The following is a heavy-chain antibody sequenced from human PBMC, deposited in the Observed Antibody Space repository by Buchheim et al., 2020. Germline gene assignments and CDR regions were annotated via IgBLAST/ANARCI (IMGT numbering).Heavy chain of an antibody. J-gene: IGHJ4*02. Sequence: EVQLVESGGGLVQPGGSLRLSCAASGFSFSPKWMSWVRQAPGRGLAWVANIAPDGTEKYYVDSVKGRFTLSRDNPDDSLYLQMSGLRFEDTAVYYCARDEIWGQGTL. CDR3: ARDEI. CDR1: GFSFSPKW. V-gene: IGHV3-7*01. CDR2: IAPDGTEK.